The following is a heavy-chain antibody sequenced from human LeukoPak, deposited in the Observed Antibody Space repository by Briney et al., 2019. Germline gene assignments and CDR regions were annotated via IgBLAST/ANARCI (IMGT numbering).Heavy chain of an antibody. CDR1: GGSISSFY. J-gene: IGHJ4*02. CDR3: ARHRGYSSGLFEY. CDR2: IYYSGSS. V-gene: IGHV4-59*08. D-gene: IGHD6-19*01. Sequence: PSETLSLTCTVSGGSISSFYWNWIRQPPGKGLEWLGYIYYSGSSNYNPSLKSRITISVDTSKNQFSLNLSSVTAADTAVYYFARHRGYSSGLFEYWGQGTLVTVSS.